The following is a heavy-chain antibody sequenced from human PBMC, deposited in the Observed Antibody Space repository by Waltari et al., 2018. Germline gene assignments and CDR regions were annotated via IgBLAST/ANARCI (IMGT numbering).Heavy chain of an antibody. D-gene: IGHD3-22*01. CDR3: TRRSSDDSSGYWAS. CDR2: IRSKANSYAT. Sequence: EVQLVESGGGLVQPGGSLKLSCAASGFTFSGSAMHWVRQASGKGLEWVGRIRSKANSYATAYAASVKGRFTISRDDSKNTVYLQMNSLKTEDTAVYYCTRRSSDDSSGYWASWGQGTLVTVSS. V-gene: IGHV3-73*01. J-gene: IGHJ4*02. CDR1: GFTFSGSA.